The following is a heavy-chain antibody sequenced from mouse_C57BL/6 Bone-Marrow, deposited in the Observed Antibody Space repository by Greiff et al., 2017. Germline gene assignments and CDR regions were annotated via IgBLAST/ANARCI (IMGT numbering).Heavy chain of an antibody. V-gene: IGHV1-59*01. CDR1: GYTFTSYW. Sequence: QVQLQQPGAELVRPGTSVKLSCKASGYTFTSYWMHWVKQRPGQGLEWIGVIDPSDSYTNYNQKFKGKATLTVDTSSSTAYMQLSSLTSEDSAVYYCAMRWLLLDYWGQGTTLTVSS. D-gene: IGHD2-3*01. J-gene: IGHJ2*01. CDR2: IDPSDSYT. CDR3: AMRWLLLDY.